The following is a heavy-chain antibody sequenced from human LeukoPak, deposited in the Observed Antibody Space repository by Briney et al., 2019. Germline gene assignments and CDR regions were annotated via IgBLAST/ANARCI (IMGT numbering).Heavy chain of an antibody. V-gene: IGHV3-21*04. CDR2: ISFGGNCI. Sequence: GGSLRLSCAASGFTFSSYAMNWVRQAPGKGLECVSSISFGGNCIDYADSVKGRFTISRDNAKNSLYLQMNSLRVEDTAVYYCASGYPSPYWGQGTLVTVSS. J-gene: IGHJ4*02. CDR1: GFTFSSYA. D-gene: IGHD3-22*01. CDR3: ASGYPSPY.